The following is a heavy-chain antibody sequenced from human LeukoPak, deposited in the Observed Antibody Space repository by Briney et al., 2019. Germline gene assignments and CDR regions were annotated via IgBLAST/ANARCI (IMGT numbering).Heavy chain of an antibody. D-gene: IGHD6-25*01. Sequence: SETLSPTCAVSGGSISSYHWSWIRQPPGKGLEWIGYIYYSGSTNYNPSLKSRVTISVDTSKKHFSLKLSSVTAADTAVYYCATARLGSGLEGAFDLWGQGTMVTVSS. J-gene: IGHJ3*01. CDR3: ATARLGSGLEGAFDL. CDR2: IYYSGST. V-gene: IGHV4-59*01. CDR1: GGSISSYH.